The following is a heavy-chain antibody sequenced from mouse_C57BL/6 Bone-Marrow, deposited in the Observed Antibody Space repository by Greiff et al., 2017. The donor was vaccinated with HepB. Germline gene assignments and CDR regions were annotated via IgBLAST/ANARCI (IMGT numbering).Heavy chain of an antibody. D-gene: IGHD1-1*01. CDR2: INPGSGGT. V-gene: IGHV1-54*01. CDR3: ATKSPYYYYGRSYVYFDV. J-gene: IGHJ1*03. CDR1: GYAFTNYL. Sequence: LVESGAELVRPGTSVKVSCKASGYAFTNYLIEWVKQRPGQGLEWIGVINPGSGGTNYNEKFKGKATLTADKSSSTAYMQLSSLTSEDSAVYFCATKSPYYYYGRSYVYFDVWGTGTTVTVSS.